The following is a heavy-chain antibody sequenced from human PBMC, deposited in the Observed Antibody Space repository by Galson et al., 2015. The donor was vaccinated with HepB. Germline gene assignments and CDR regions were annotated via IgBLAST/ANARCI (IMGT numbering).Heavy chain of an antibody. D-gene: IGHD6-13*01. J-gene: IGHJ4*02. CDR1: GFTFSSYA. Sequence: SLRLSCAASGFTFSSYAMSWVRQAPGKGLEWVSAISGSGGSTYYADSVKGRFTISRDNSKNTLYLQMNSLRAEDTAVYYCAYHSSSWYYALDYWGQGTLVTVSS. CDR2: ISGSGGST. CDR3: AYHSSSWYYALDY. V-gene: IGHV3-23*01.